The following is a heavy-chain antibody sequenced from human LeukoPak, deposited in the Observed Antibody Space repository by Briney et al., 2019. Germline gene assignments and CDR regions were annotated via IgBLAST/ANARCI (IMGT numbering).Heavy chain of an antibody. CDR3: ARDAEYYYGSGSYSSGIDV. D-gene: IGHD3-10*01. CDR1: GGSITSGGYY. CDR2: MYYSGST. V-gene: IGHV4-31*03. Sequence: PSETLSLTCTVSGGSITSGGYYWSWLRQHPGKGLEWIGYMYYSGSTYYNPSLKSRVTISVDRSKNQFSLKLSSVTAADTAVYYCARDAEYYYGSGSYSSGIDVWGQGTTVTVSS. J-gene: IGHJ6*02.